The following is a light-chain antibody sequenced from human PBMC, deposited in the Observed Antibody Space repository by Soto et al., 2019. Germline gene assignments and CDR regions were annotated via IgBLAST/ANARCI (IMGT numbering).Light chain of an antibody. J-gene: IGKJ1*01. CDR2: DAS. CDR1: QDVTNS. V-gene: IGKV3-15*01. CDR3: QHYNSYSEA. Sequence: EILMTQSPSTLSLSPGEGVTLSCRAAQDVTNSVAWYQQKSGQAPRLLIYDASARASGVSARFSGSGSGTDFTLTISGLQSEDSAVYYCQHYNSYSEAFGQGTKVDIK.